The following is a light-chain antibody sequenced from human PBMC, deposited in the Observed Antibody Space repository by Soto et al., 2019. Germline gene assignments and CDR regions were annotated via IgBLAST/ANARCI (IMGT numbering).Light chain of an antibody. CDR2: DVS. Sequence: DIQMTQSPSSVSASLGDTVTITCRASQGIGNYLAWFQQKPGKAPKSLIYDVSSLQTGVPSRFSGRGFGTDFTLTISSLPPEDFATYFCQQSDSYPLTFGGGTTVEVK. V-gene: IGKV1-16*01. CDR1: QGIGNY. CDR3: QQSDSYPLT. J-gene: IGKJ4*01.